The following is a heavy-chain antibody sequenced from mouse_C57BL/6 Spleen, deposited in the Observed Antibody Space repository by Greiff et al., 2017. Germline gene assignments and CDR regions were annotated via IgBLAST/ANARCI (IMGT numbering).Heavy chain of an antibody. CDR2: IDPANGNT. CDR1: GFNIKNTY. V-gene: IGHV14-3*01. J-gene: IGHJ2*01. D-gene: IGHD2-1*01. Sequence: VQLKQSVAELVRPGASVKLSCTASGFNIKNTYMHWVKQRPEQGLEWIGRIDPANGNTKYAPKFQGKATITADTSSNTAYLQLSSLTSEDTAIYYCASIYDGNSYYFDYWGQGTTLTVSS. CDR3: ASIYDGNSYYFDY.